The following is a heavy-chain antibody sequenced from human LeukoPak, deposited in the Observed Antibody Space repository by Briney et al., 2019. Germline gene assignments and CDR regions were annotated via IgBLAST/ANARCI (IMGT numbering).Heavy chain of an antibody. V-gene: IGHV3-30-3*01. CDR1: GLTFSSYA. J-gene: IGHJ4*02. CDR3: ARGEGRYQLLQDFDY. Sequence: GGSLRLSCAASGLTFSSYAMHLVRQAPGKGLEWVAVISYDGSNKYYADSVKGRFTISRDNSKNTLYLQMNSLRAEDTAVYYCARGEGRYQLLQDFDYWGQGTLVTVSS. D-gene: IGHD2-2*01. CDR2: ISYDGSNK.